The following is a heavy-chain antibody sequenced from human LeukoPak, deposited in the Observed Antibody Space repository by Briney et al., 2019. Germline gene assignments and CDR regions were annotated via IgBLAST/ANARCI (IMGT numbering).Heavy chain of an antibody. J-gene: IGHJ6*02. CDR1: GYTFTGYY. CDR2: INPNSGGT. Sequence: GASVKVSCKASGYTFTGYYMHWVRQAPGQGLEWMGWINPNSGGTNYAQKFQGRVTMTRDTSISTAYMELSRLRSDDTAVYYCALSRLGEPGGMDVWGQGTTVTVSS. D-gene: IGHD3-10*01. CDR3: ALSRLGEPGGMDV. V-gene: IGHV1-2*02.